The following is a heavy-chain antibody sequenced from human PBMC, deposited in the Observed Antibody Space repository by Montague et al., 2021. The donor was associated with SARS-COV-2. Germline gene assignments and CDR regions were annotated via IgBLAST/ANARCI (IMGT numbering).Heavy chain of an antibody. CDR1: GGSISSGSYD. CDR3: ARDIAVAGLFDY. J-gene: IGHJ4*02. D-gene: IGHD6-19*01. V-gene: IGHV4-61*02. CDR2: ISISGST. Sequence: TLSLTCTVSGGSISSGSYDWSWIRQPAGKGLEWIGRISISGSTNYNPSVKSRVTMSVDTSKNQFSLKLSSVTAADTAVYYCARDIAVAGLFDYWGQGTLVTVSS.